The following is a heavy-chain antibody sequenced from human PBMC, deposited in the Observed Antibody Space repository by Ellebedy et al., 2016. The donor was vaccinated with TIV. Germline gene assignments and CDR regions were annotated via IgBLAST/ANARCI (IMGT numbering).Heavy chain of an antibody. CDR3: ARVQFGVWAFDI. CDR1: GFPFSSYA. Sequence: GGSLRLXXAASGFPFSSYAMRWVRQAPGKGLEWVSAISGSVGSTYYADSVKGRFTISRDNSKNTLYLQMNSLRAEDTAVYYCARVQFGVWAFDIWGQGTMVTVSS. D-gene: IGHD3-10*01. V-gene: IGHV3-23*01. J-gene: IGHJ3*02. CDR2: ISGSVGST.